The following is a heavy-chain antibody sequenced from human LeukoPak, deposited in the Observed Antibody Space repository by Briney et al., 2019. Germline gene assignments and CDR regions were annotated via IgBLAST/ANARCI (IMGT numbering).Heavy chain of an antibody. V-gene: IGHV3-15*01. J-gene: IGHJ4*02. Sequence: GGSLTLSCAPSGFTFSNAWMSWVRQAPRKGLEWVGRIKTKTEGGTTDYAAPEKGRFTISRDDSKNTLYLQMNSLKTEDTAVYYCTTFTGFYYGSGSYYNPAVWGQGALVTVSS. CDR2: IKTKTEGGTT. D-gene: IGHD3-10*01. CDR3: TTFTGFYYGSGSYYNPAV. CDR1: GFTFSNAW.